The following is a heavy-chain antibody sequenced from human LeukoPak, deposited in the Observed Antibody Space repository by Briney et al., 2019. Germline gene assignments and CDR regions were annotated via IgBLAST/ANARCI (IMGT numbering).Heavy chain of an antibody. D-gene: IGHD3-16*02. CDR2: INTNTGNP. J-gene: IGHJ3*02. Sequence: ASVKVSCKASGYTFTSYGISWVRQAPGQGLEWMGWINTNTGNPTYAQGFTGRFVFSLDTSVSTAYLQISSLKAEDTAVYYCAGGTYDYVWGSYRPFDIWGQGTMVTVSS. V-gene: IGHV7-4-1*02. CDR1: GYTFTSYG. CDR3: AGGTYDYVWGSYRPFDI.